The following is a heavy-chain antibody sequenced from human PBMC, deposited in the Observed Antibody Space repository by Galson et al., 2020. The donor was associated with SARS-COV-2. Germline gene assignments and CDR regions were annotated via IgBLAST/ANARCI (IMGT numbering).Heavy chain of an antibody. Sequence: SETLSLTCAVSGTSISSGSYSWNWIRQPPGKGLWWIGYISHSGGTYYNPSLKSRVTISGDRSKNQFSLRLSSVTAADTAVYYCARLHYGEYAPEAFDIWGPGTRVTVAS. V-gene: IGHV4-30-2*01. CDR2: ISHSGGT. CDR1: GTSISSGSYS. CDR3: ARLHYGEYAPEAFDI. D-gene: IGHD4-17*01. J-gene: IGHJ3*02.